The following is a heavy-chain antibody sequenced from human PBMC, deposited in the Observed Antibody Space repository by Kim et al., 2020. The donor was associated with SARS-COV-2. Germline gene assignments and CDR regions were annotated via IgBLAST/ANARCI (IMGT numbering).Heavy chain of an antibody. CDR3: ARAAGRGGSSGCPWDY. D-gene: IGHD6-19*01. Sequence: SETLSLTCAVYGGSFSGYYWSWIRQPPGKGLEWIGEINHSGSTNYNPSLKSRVTISVDTSKNQFSLKLSSVTAADTAVYYCARAAGRGGSSGCPWDYWGQGTLVTVSS. CDR2: INHSGST. V-gene: IGHV4-34*01. CDR1: GGSFSGYY. J-gene: IGHJ4*02.